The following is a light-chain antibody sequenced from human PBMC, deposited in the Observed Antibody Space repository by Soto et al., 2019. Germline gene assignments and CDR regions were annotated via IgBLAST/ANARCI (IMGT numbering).Light chain of an antibody. CDR3: SSYTSSNTYV. CDR1: SSDVGSYNR. Sequence: QSVLTQPPSVSGSPGQSVAISCTGTSSDVGSYNRVAWYQQPPGTAPKLMISEVNNRPSGVPDRFSGSKYGNTASLTISGLQAEDEADYYCSSYTSSNTYVFGTGTKLTAL. V-gene: IGLV2-18*02. J-gene: IGLJ1*01. CDR2: EVN.